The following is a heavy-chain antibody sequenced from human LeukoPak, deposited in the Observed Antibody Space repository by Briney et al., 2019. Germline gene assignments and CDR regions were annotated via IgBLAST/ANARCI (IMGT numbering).Heavy chain of an antibody. V-gene: IGHV3-30-3*01. CDR1: GFTFSSYA. CDR2: ISYDGSNK. J-gene: IGHJ4*02. D-gene: IGHD2-15*01. CDR3: ASISDISHGY. Sequence: PGRSLRLSCAASGFTFSSYAMHWVRQAPGKGLEWVAVISYDGSNKYYADSVKGRFTISRDNSKNTLYLQVNSLRAEDTAVHYCASISDISHGYWGQGTLVTVSS.